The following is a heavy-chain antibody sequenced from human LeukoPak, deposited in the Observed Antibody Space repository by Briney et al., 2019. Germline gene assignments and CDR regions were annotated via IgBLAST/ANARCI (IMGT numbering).Heavy chain of an antibody. CDR1: GGSFSGYY. V-gene: IGHV4-34*01. Sequence: SETLSLTCAVYGGSFSGYYWSWIRQPPGKGLEWIGEINHSGSTNYNPSLKSRVTISVDTSKDQFSLKLSSVTAADTAVYYCAREAVAGMGDYWGQGTLVTVSS. CDR2: INHSGST. J-gene: IGHJ4*02. D-gene: IGHD6-19*01. CDR3: AREAVAGMGDY.